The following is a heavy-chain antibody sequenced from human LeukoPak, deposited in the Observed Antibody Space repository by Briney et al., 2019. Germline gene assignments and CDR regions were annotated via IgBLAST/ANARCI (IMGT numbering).Heavy chain of an antibody. J-gene: IGHJ4*02. CDR3: AREGGPSHFDY. D-gene: IGHD6-6*01. Sequence: GGSLRLPCAASGSTFSSYWMHWVRQAPGKGLVWVSRINPDGSTTSYAASVKGRFTISRDNAKNTLYLQMSSLRAEDTAVYYCAREGGPSHFDYWGQGTLVTVSS. CDR2: INPDGSTT. CDR1: GSTFSSYW. V-gene: IGHV3-74*01.